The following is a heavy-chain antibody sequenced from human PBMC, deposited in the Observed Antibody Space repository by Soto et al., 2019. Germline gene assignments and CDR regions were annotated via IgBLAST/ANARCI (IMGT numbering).Heavy chain of an antibody. V-gene: IGHV1-8*01. CDR3: ARGLHRGIIAARPFGY. D-gene: IGHD6-6*01. J-gene: IGHJ4*02. CDR1: GYTFTSYD. CDR2: MNPNSGNT. Sequence: ASVKVSCKASGYTFTSYDINWVRQATGQGLEWMGWMNPNSGNTGYAQKFQGRVTMTRNTSISTAYMELSSLRSEDTAVYYCARGLHRGIIAARPFGYWGQGTLVTVSS.